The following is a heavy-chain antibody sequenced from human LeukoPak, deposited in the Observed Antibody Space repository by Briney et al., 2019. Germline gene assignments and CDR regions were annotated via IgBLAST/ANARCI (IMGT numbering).Heavy chain of an antibody. CDR1: GFTFSDYY. D-gene: IGHD3-22*01. V-gene: IGHV3-11*01. Sequence: GGSLRLSCAASGFTFSDYYMSWIRQAPGKGLEWVSYISSSGSIIYYADSVKGRFTISRDNAKNSLYLQMNSLRAGDTAVYYCASKYYYDSSGYYNLWGQGTLVTVSS. CDR3: ASKYYYDSSGYYNL. CDR2: ISSSGSII. J-gene: IGHJ4*02.